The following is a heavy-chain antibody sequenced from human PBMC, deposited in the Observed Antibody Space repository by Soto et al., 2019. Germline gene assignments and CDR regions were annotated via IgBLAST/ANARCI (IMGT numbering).Heavy chain of an antibody. J-gene: IGHJ4*02. D-gene: IGHD3-22*01. CDR2: ISGSGDRT. CDR3: AKGLDYYDSSGYSYFAY. V-gene: IGHV3-23*01. CDR1: GFIFTKYA. Sequence: GGSLRLSCAASGFIFTKYAMNWVRQAPGKALEWVSGISGSGDRTYYADSVKGRFTISRDNPKNTLYLQMNSLRAEDTAVYYCAKGLDYYDSSGYSYFAYWGQGTLVTVSS.